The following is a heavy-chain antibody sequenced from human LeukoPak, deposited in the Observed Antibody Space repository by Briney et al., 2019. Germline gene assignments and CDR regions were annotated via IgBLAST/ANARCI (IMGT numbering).Heavy chain of an antibody. J-gene: IGHJ4*02. CDR1: GFTFDDYA. Sequence: GGSLRLSCAASGFTFDDYAMHWVRQAPGKGLEWVSGISWNSGSIGYADSVKGRFTISRDNSKNTLYLQMNSLRAEDTAVYYCARDLYSFYYFDYWGQGTLVTVSS. D-gene: IGHD5-12*01. CDR3: ARDLYSFYYFDY. CDR2: ISWNSGSI. V-gene: IGHV3-9*01.